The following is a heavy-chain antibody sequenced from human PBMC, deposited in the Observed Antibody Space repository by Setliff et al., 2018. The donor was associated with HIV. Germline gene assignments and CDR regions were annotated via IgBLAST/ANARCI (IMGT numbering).Heavy chain of an antibody. CDR2: IFHSGSA. D-gene: IGHD3-22*01. Sequence: PSETLSLTCTVAGGSITTNNWWSWVRQSPGKGLEWIGEIFHSGSANYNPSLKSRVTISVDTSKNQFSLKLSSVTAADTAVYYCAKERYDSSGYSIDHYGMDVWGQGTTVTVSS. V-gene: IGHV4-4*02. J-gene: IGHJ6*02. CDR3: AKERYDSSGYSIDHYGMDV. CDR1: GGSITTNNW.